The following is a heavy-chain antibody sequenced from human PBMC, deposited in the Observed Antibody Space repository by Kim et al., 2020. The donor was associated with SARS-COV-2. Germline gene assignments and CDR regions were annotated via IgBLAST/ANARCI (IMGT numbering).Heavy chain of an antibody. J-gene: IGHJ5*02. Sequence: GESLKISRKGSGYSFTSYWIGWVRQMPGKGLEWMGIIYPGDSDTRYSPSFQGQVTISADKSISTAYLQWSSLKAPDTAMYYCARGRPEELWFGDNWFDPRGQGTLVTVSS. CDR3: ARGRPEELWFGDNWFDP. V-gene: IGHV5-51*01. D-gene: IGHD3-10*01. CDR2: IYPGDSDT. CDR1: GYSFTSYW.